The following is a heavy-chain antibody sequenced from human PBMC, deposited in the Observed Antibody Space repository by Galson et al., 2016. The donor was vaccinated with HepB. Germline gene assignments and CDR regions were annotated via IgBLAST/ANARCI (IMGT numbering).Heavy chain of an antibody. CDR3: ARFARLRAMVPH. Sequence: SLRLSCAASGFIFNTYSMHWVRQAPGKGLEWVAVISFDGSEIFYADSVKGRFTISRDNAKNTLSLQMDSLRPEDTAVYYCARFARLRAMVPHWGQGTLVTVSS. J-gene: IGHJ4*02. CDR1: GFIFNTYS. V-gene: IGHV3-30*14. CDR2: ISFDGSEI. D-gene: IGHD3-10*01.